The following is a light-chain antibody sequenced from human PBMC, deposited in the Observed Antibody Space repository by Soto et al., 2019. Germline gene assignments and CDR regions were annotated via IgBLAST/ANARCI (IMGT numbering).Light chain of an antibody. Sequence: DIQMTQSQSFVSASVGDRVTITCRASQGISSWLAWYQHKPGRAPKLLIHAASSLESGFPSRFSGSGSGTDFTLTISSLQPEDFATYYCQQTTSFPLTFGGGTKVEIK. CDR3: QQTTSFPLT. CDR2: AAS. CDR1: QGISSW. J-gene: IGKJ4*01. V-gene: IGKV1-12*01.